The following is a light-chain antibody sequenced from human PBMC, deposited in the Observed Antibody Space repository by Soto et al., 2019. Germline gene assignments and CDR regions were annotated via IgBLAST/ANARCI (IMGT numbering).Light chain of an antibody. J-gene: IGKJ3*01. Sequence: DIQMTQSPSSLSASVGARVSITCQASQDIRTSLSWFQQKPGRAPKLLIYGASYLETGVPTRFRGSGSGTDFTFTISSLHPEDIGTYYCHHYHYLPPFTFGPGTKVDIK. V-gene: IGKV1-33*01. CDR2: GAS. CDR3: HHYHYLPPFT. CDR1: QDIRTS.